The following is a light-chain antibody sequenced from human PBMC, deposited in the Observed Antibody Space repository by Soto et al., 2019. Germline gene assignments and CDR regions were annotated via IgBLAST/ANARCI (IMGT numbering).Light chain of an antibody. CDR3: TSYTGTNSVL. CDR1: SSDVGAYNY. J-gene: IGLJ2*01. Sequence: QSALTQPRSVSGSPGQSVTISCTGTSSDVGAYNYVSWYQQHPGKAPKFLIYDVSKRPSGVPDRFSGSKSDNTASLTISGLQAEDEADYFCTSYTGTNSVLFGGGTKLTVL. V-gene: IGLV2-11*01. CDR2: DVS.